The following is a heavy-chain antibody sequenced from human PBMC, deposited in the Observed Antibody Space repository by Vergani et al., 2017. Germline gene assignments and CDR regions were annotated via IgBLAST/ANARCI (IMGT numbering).Heavy chain of an antibody. CDR3: AGHRAIAVPRVVPAANWFDP. CDR2: IYPGDHDT. Sequence: EVQLVQSGAEVKKPGESLKISCKGSGYSFTSYWIGWVRQMPGKGLEWMGIIYPGDHDTRYSPSFQGQVTISADKSISTAYLQGSSLKASDTAMYYCAGHRAIAVPRVVPAANWFDPWGQGTLVTVSS. D-gene: IGHD2-2*01. CDR1: GYSFTSYW. V-gene: IGHV5-51*01. J-gene: IGHJ5*02.